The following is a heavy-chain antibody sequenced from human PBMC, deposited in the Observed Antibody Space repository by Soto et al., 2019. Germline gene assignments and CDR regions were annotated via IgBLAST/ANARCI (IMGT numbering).Heavy chain of an antibody. CDR1: GGSISSSSYY. Sequence: QLQLQESGPGLVKPSETLSLTCTVSGGSISSSSYYWGWIRQPPGKGLEWIGSIYYSGSTYYTPSIKIRVTISVDTSKNQFSLKLSSVTAADTAVYYCAGRYFTRFDYWGQGTLVTVSS. V-gene: IGHV4-39*01. CDR3: AGRYFTRFDY. CDR2: IYYSGST. J-gene: IGHJ4*02. D-gene: IGHD1-1*01.